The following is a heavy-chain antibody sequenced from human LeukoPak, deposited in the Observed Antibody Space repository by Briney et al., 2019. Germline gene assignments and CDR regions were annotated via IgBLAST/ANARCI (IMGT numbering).Heavy chain of an antibody. CDR2: ISGRGGST. V-gene: IGHV3-23*01. Sequence: GGSLGLSCAASGFTFNIYAMSWVRQAPGKGLEWVSAISGRGGSTYYEDSVKGRFIISRDNSKNTLFLQMNSLRAEDTAVYYCAKDAVYDDSSGYFDYWGQGTLVTVSS. J-gene: IGHJ4*02. CDR1: GFTFNIYA. CDR3: AKDAVYDDSSGYFDY. D-gene: IGHD3-22*01.